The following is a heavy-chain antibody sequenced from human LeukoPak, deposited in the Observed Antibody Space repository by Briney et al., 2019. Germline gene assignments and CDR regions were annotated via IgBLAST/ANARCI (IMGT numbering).Heavy chain of an antibody. CDR2: IWYDGSNK. V-gene: IGHV3-33*01. Sequence: GGSLRLSCAASGFTFSSYGMHWVRQAPGKGVEGVAVIWYDGSNKYYADSVKGRFTISRDNSKNTLYLQMNSLRAEDTAVYYCARGFLGRAGTLFDAFDIWGQGTMVTVSS. CDR3: ARGFLGRAGTLFDAFDI. CDR1: GFTFSSYG. J-gene: IGHJ3*02. D-gene: IGHD6-13*01.